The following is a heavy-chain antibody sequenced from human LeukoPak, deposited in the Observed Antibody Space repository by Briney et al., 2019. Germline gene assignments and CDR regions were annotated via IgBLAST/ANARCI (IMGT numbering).Heavy chain of an antibody. V-gene: IGHV1-69*04. CDR1: GYTFTSYG. J-gene: IGHJ6*02. CDR2: IIPILGIA. CDR3: ARDPSSSWSTANSSTYGMDV. D-gene: IGHD6-13*01. Sequence: ASVKVSCKASGYTFTSYGISWVRQAPGQGLEWMGRIIPILGIANYAQKFQGRVTITADKSTSTAYMELSSLRSEDTAVYYCARDPSSSWSTANSSTYGMDVWGQGTTVTVSS.